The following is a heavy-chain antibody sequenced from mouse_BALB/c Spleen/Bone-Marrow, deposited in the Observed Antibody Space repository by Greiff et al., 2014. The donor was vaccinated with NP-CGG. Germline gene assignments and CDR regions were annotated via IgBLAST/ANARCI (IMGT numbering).Heavy chain of an antibody. V-gene: IGHV5-6-5*01. Sequence: LKPSGGGLVKPGESLKFSCAASGITVSSFTMSWVCPTPEKRLGWVASITGGGAPYYPDSVKGRFTISRDNARNILYLQVSSLRSEDTAIYYCARHYGYVDAMDYWGQGTSVTVSS. J-gene: IGHJ4*01. CDR1: GITVSSFT. CDR2: ITGGGAP. CDR3: ARHYGYVDAMDY. D-gene: IGHD1-2*01.